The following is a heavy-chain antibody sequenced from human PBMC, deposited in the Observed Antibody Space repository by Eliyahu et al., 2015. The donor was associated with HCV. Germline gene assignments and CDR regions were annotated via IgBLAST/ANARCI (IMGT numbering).Heavy chain of an antibody. CDR2: IYPRDSNT. CDR1: GYSFTNSW. CDR3: ARRLSLSSGWTH. V-gene: IGHV5-51*01. D-gene: IGHD6-19*01. Sequence: EVLLVQSGAEVXKPGESLKISCEGSGYSFTNSWIGWVRQMPGKGLEWMGIIYPRDSNTRYSPSFRGQVSISADKSINSAYLQWSSLQPSDTAIYYCARRLSLSSGWTHWGQGTLVTVSS. J-gene: IGHJ4*02.